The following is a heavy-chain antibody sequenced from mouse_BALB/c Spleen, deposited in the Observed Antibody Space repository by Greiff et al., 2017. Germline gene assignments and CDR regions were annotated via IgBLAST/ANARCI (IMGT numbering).Heavy chain of an antibody. CDR1: GYTFSSYW. CDR2: ILPGSGST. D-gene: IGHD1-2*01. J-gene: IGHJ3*01. Sequence: QVQLKESGAELMKPGASVKISCKATGYTFSSYWIEWVKQRPGHGLEWIGEILPGSGSTNYNEKFKGKATFTADTSSNTAYMQLSSLTSEDSAVYYCARYGYYGSWFAYWGQGTLVTVSA. V-gene: IGHV1-9*01. CDR3: ARYGYYGSWFAY.